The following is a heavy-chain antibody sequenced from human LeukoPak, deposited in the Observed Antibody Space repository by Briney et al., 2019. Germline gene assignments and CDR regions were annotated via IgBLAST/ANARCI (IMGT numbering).Heavy chain of an antibody. CDR1: GYSISSGYY. CDR2: IYHSGST. CDR3: ARDSVSKYCSGGRCDTYYFDY. D-gene: IGHD2-15*01. V-gene: IGHV4-38-2*02. Sequence: SETLSLTCAVSGYSISSGYYWGWIRQPPGKGVEWIGSIYHSGSTYYNPSLKSRVTISVDTSKNQFSLKLSSVTAADTAVYYCARDSVSKYCSGGRCDTYYFDYWGQGTLVTVSS. J-gene: IGHJ4*02.